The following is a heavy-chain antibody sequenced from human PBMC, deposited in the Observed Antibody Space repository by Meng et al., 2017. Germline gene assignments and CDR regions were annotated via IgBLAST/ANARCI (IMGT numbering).Heavy chain of an antibody. V-gene: IGHV7-4-1*02. CDR1: GYTFTSYA. Sequence: QVELVESWSAFKKPGASVKVSCKASGYTFTSYAMNCVRQAPGQGLEWMGWINTNTGNPTYAQGFTGRFVFSLDTSVSTAYLQISSLKAEDTAVYYCARRYYYDSSGYYFYVFGYWGQGTLVTVSS. D-gene: IGHD3-22*01. CDR2: INTNTGNP. J-gene: IGHJ4*02. CDR3: ARRYYYDSSGYYFYVFGY.